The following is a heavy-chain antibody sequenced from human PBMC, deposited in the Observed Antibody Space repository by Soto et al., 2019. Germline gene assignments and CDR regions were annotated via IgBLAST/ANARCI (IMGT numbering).Heavy chain of an antibody. J-gene: IGHJ4*02. Sequence: GGSLRLSCAASGFTFRSYARSWVRQAPGKGLVWVSAISGGGSSTTYADSVKGRFTISRDNAKNTLYLQMNSLRVEDTAVYYCVRDRAYNGYDNWGQGTLVTVSS. D-gene: IGHD5-12*01. CDR1: GFTFRSYA. CDR2: ISGGGSST. V-gene: IGHV3-74*01. CDR3: VRDRAYNGYDN.